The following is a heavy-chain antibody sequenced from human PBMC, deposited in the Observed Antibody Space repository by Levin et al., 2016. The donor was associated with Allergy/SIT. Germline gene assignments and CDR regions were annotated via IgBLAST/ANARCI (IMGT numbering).Heavy chain of an antibody. V-gene: IGHV4-59*03. J-gene: IGHJ4*02. D-gene: IGHD2-2*01. CDR2: THYSGSR. Sequence: SETLSLTCSVSGGSITNDYWNWIRQAPGKGLEWIGYTHYSGSRNYSPSLKGRVTMSVDTSKNQISLRLTAVTAADTALYYCARVGNFEGVYWGQGTLVTVSS. CDR1: GGSITNDY. CDR3: ARVGNFEGVY.